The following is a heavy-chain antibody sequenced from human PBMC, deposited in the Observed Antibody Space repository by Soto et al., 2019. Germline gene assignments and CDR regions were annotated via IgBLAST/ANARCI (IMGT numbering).Heavy chain of an antibody. CDR3: AGQGGRYCSGGSCYSGFDY. CDR2: IYPGDSDT. CDR1: GYSFTSYW. V-gene: IGHV5-51*01. Sequence: GESLKISCKGSGYSFTSYWIGWVRQMPGKGLEWMGIIYPGDSDTRYSPSFQGQVTISADKSISTAYLQWSSLKASGTAMYYCAGQGGRYCSGGSCYSGFDYWGQGTLVTVSS. D-gene: IGHD2-15*01. J-gene: IGHJ4*02.